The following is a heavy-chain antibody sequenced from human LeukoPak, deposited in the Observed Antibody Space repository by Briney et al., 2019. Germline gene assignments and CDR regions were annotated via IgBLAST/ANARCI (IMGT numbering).Heavy chain of an antibody. CDR2: IWYDGSNK. Sequence: GGSLRLSCAASGFTFSSYGMHWVRQAPGKGLEWVAVIWYDGSNKYYADSVKGRFTISRDNSKNTPYLQMNSLRAEDTAVYYCAKDYYGPSGGIDYWGQGTLVTVSS. V-gene: IGHV3-33*06. J-gene: IGHJ4*02. CDR1: GFTFSSYG. D-gene: IGHD3-10*01. CDR3: AKDYYGPSGGIDY.